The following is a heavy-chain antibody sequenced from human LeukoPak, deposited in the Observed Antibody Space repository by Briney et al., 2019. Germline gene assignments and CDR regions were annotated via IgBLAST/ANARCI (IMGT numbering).Heavy chain of an antibody. V-gene: IGHV3-48*01. D-gene: IGHD2-2*01. CDR1: GFTFSSYS. CDR3: ARDLCSSTSCYPYYFDY. CDR2: ISSSSSTI. J-gene: IGHJ4*02. Sequence: GGSLRLSCAASGFTFSSYSMNWVRQAPGKGLEWVSYISSSSSTIYYADSVKGRFTISRDNAKNSLYLQMNSLRAEDTAVYYCARDLCSSTSCYPYYFDYWGQGTLVIVSS.